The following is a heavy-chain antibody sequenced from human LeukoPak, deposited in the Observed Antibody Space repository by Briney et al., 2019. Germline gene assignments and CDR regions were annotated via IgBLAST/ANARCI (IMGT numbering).Heavy chain of an antibody. CDR2: INPNSGGT. Sequence: ASVKVSCKASGYPFTGYYIHWVRQAPGQGPEWMGWINPNSGGTNYAQKFQGRVTMTSGTSITTAYMDLSRLTSDDTAVYYCAREISDYASAYWGQGTLVTVSS. CDR3: AREISDYASAY. V-gene: IGHV1-2*02. CDR1: GYPFTGYY. J-gene: IGHJ4*02. D-gene: IGHD4-17*01.